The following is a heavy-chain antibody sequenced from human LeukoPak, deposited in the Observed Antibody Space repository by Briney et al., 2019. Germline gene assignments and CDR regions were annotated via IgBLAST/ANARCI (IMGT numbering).Heavy chain of an antibody. D-gene: IGHD2-15*01. Sequence: GGSLRLSCAASGFTVSSNYMSWVRQAPGKGLEWVAVISYGGSNKYYADSVRGRFTISRDNSKNTLYLQMTSLRPEDTAVYYCAKDLRYCSGGSCYYFDSWGQGTLVTVSS. CDR1: GFTVSSNY. V-gene: IGHV3-30*18. J-gene: IGHJ4*02. CDR3: AKDLRYCSGGSCYYFDS. CDR2: ISYGGSNK.